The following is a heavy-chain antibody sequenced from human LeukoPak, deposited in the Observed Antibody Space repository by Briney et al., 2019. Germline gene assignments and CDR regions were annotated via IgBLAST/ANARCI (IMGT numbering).Heavy chain of an antibody. CDR2: IYYSGST. J-gene: IGHJ4*02. CDR1: GGSISSSSYY. Sequence: SETLSLTCTVSGGSISSSSYYWGWIRQPPGKGLEWIGSIYYSGSTYYNPSLKSRVTISVDTSKNQFSLKLSSVTAADTAVYYCARGKVLIRYYYDSSGYYFDYWGQGTLVTVSS. CDR3: ARGKVLIRYYYDSSGYYFDY. D-gene: IGHD3-22*01. V-gene: IGHV4-39*07.